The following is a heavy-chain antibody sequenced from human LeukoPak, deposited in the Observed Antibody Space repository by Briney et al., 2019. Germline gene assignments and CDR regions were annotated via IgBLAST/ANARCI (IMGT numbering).Heavy chain of an antibody. CDR1: GFTVSSNY. J-gene: IGHJ5*02. D-gene: IGHD3-10*01. CDR3: ARERVYYYGSGSYYNWFDP. Sequence: PGGSLRLSCAASGFTVSSNYMSWVRQAPGKGLEWVSVIYSGGSTYYADSVKGRFTISRDNSKNTLYLQMNSLGAEGTAVYYCARERVYYYGSGSYYNWFDPWGQGTLVTVSS. V-gene: IGHV3-66*01. CDR2: IYSGGST.